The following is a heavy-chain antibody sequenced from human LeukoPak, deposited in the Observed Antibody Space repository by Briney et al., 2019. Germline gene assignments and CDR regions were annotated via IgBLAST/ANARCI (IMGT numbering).Heavy chain of an antibody. J-gene: IGHJ4*02. D-gene: IGHD6-25*01. V-gene: IGHV3-23*01. CDR3: AKDRFSGRAPSDY. CDR1: GFTFSSYA. Sequence: PGGSLRLSCAASGFTFSSYAMSWVRQAPGKGLEWVSAISGSGGSTYYADSVKSPFTISRDNTKNTLYLQMNSLRAQDTAVYYCAKDRFSGRAPSDYWGQGTLVTVSS. CDR2: ISGSGGST.